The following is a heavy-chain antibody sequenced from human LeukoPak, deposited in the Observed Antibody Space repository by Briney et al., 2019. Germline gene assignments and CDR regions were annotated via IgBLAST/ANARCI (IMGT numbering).Heavy chain of an antibody. CDR1: GGSISNYY. V-gene: IGHV4-59*01. CDR2: IFYSGST. CDR3: ARSPGTSMGYYSDYFDY. Sequence: PSETLSLTCTVSGGSISNYYWSWLRQPPGKGLEWIGNIFYSGSTNYNPSLKSRVTMSLDTSKNHFSLKLSSVTAADTAVYYCARSPGTSMGYYSDYFDYWGQGTLVTVSS. J-gene: IGHJ4*02. D-gene: IGHD3-22*01.